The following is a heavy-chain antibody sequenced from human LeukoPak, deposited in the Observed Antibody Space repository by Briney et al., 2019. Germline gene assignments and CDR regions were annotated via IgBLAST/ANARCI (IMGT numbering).Heavy chain of an antibody. CDR2: IHPSGGST. V-gene: IGHV1-46*01. CDR3: ARAHLHYGDSIHDLDY. J-gene: IGHJ4*02. Sequence: ASVKVSCKASGYTFTSYYMHWVRHAPGQGLGWMGIIHPSGGSTSYAQKFQGRVTMTRDTSTSTVYMELSSLRSEDTAVYYCARAHLHYGDSIHDLDYWGQGTLVTVSS. CDR1: GYTFTSYY. D-gene: IGHD4-17*01.